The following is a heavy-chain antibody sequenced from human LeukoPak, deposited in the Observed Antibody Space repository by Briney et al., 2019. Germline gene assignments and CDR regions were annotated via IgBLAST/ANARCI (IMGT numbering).Heavy chain of an antibody. J-gene: IGHJ4*02. Sequence: SSQTLSLTCTVSGGSISSGDYYWSWIRQPPGKGLEWIGYIYYSGSTYYNPSLKSRVTISVDTSKNQFSLKLSSVTAADTAVYYCARSSPSTTGDDFDYWGQGTLVTVSS. CDR3: ARSSPSTTGDDFDY. V-gene: IGHV4-30-4*08. D-gene: IGHD4-17*01. CDR1: GGSISSGDYY. CDR2: IYYSGST.